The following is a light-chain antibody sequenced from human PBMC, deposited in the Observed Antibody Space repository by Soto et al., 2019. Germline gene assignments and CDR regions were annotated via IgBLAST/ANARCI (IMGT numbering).Light chain of an antibody. V-gene: IGLV2-8*01. CDR2: EVV. J-gene: IGLJ1*01. Sequence: QSVLTQPPSASGSPGQSVTISCTGTKSDIGVYDFVSWYQHHPGKAPRLIIYEVVQRPSGVPDRFSGSTSGNTASLTVSGLQAADEADYFCKSYAGSNTYVCRSGTKVPV. CDR3: KSYAGSNTYV. CDR1: KSDIGVYDF.